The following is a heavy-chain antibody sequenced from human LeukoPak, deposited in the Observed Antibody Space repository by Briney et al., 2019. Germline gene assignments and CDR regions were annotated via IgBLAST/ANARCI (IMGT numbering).Heavy chain of an antibody. CDR1: GFTFSSYG. CDR3: AKETAMVRGVIIN. Sequence: GGTLRLSCAASGFTFSSYGMSWVRQAPGKGLEWVSAISGSGGSTYYADPVKGRFTISRDNSKNTLYLQMNSLRAEDTAVYYCAKETAMVRGVIINWGQGTLVTVSS. V-gene: IGHV3-23*01. CDR2: ISGSGGST. J-gene: IGHJ4*02. D-gene: IGHD3-10*01.